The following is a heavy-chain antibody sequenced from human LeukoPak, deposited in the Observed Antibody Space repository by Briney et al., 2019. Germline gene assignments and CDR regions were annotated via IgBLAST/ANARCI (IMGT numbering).Heavy chain of an antibody. Sequence: PGGSLRLSCAASGFTFSSYAMSWVRQAPGKGLEWVSAMSGSGGSTYYADSVKGRFTISRDNSKNTLYLQMNSLRAEDTAVYYCAKGEGYCSSTSCYPSAYGMGVWGQGTTVTVSS. J-gene: IGHJ6*02. CDR1: GFTFSSYA. CDR2: MSGSGGST. CDR3: AKGEGYCSSTSCYPSAYGMGV. D-gene: IGHD2-2*01. V-gene: IGHV3-23*01.